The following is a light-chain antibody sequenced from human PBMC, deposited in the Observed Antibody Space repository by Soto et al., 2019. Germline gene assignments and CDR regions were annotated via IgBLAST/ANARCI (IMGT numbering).Light chain of an antibody. Sequence: EFVLTQSPGTLSLSPGERATLSCRASQTVRNNYLAWYQQKPGKAPRLLIYDASSRATGIPDRLSGSGSGTDFTLTISRLEPEDFAVYYCQQYGSSGTFGQGTKVDIK. J-gene: IGKJ1*01. CDR2: DAS. CDR1: QTVRNNY. CDR3: QQYGSSGT. V-gene: IGKV3-20*01.